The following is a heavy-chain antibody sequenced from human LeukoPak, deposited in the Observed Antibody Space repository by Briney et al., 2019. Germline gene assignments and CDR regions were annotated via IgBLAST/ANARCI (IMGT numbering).Heavy chain of an antibody. D-gene: IGHD6-6*01. J-gene: IGHJ6*03. V-gene: IGHV3-21*01. CDR2: ISSSSSYI. CDR3: ARDQGVLSSSGYYYYMDV. Sequence: GGSLRLSCTASGFTFSSYSMNWVRQAPEKGLEWVSSISSSSSYIYYADSVKGRFTISRDNAKNSLYLQMNSLRAEDTAVYYCARDQGVLSSSGYYYYMDVWGKGTTVTVSS. CDR1: GFTFSSYS.